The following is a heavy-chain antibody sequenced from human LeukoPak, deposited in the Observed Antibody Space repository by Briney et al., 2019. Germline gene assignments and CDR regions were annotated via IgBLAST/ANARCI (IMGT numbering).Heavy chain of an antibody. CDR2: IYYSGST. CDR1: GGSISSGDYY. J-gene: IGHJ6*03. D-gene: IGHD3-22*01. CDR3: ARGGSSGYYLYYYYMDV. V-gene: IGHV4-30-4*08. Sequence: PSQTLSLTCTVSGGSISSGDYYWSWIRQPPGKGLEWIGYIYYSGSTYYNPSLKSRVTISVDTSKNQFSLKLSSVTAADTAVYYCARGGSSGYYLYYYYMDVWGKGTTVTVSS.